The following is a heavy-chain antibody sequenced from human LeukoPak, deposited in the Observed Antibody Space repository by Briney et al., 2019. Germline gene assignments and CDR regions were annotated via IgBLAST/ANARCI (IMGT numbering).Heavy chain of an antibody. V-gene: IGHV3-30*18. CDR1: GFTFSSYG. J-gene: IGHJ4*02. CDR2: ISYDGSNK. Sequence: PGGSLRLSCAASGFTFSSYGMRWVRQAPGKGLEWVAFISYDGSNKYYADSVKGRFTISRDNSKNTLYLQMNSLRAEDTTVYYCAKVLVLARYDSSGIDYWGQGTLVTVSS. CDR3: AKVLVLARYDSSGIDY. D-gene: IGHD3-22*01.